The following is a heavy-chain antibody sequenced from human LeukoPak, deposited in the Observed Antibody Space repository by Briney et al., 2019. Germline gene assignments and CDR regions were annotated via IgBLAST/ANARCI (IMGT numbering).Heavy chain of an antibody. D-gene: IGHD3-9*01. CDR3: ARDWLLRYSEGGFDN. V-gene: IGHV1-2*02. J-gene: IGHJ4*02. CDR2: IYPNSGGT. Sequence: GASVKVSCKASGYTFTGYYMHWVRQAPGQGLEWMGWIYPNSGGTNYAQKFQGRVTMTRDTSISTAYMELSRLRSDDTAVYYCARDWLLRYSEGGFDNWGQGTLVTVSS. CDR1: GYTFTGYY.